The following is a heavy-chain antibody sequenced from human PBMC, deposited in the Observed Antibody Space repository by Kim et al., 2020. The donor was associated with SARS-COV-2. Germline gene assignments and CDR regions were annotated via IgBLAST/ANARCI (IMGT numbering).Heavy chain of an antibody. D-gene: IGHD3-22*01. CDR3: NTDYYDSSGSYNFDY. V-gene: IGHV3-49*02. Sequence: ADVKGRCTIPRDDSKSIAYLQMNSLTTEDTAVYYCNTDYYDSSGSYNFDYWGQGTLVTVSS. J-gene: IGHJ4*02.